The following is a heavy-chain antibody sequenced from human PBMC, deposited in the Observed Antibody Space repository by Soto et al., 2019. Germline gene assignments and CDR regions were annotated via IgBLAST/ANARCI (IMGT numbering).Heavy chain of an antibody. D-gene: IGHD6-19*01. CDR3: AYSTGWYRHDV. V-gene: IGHV4-4*02. J-gene: IGHJ3*01. Sequence: QVQLQESGPGLAKPSGTLSLSCAVSGDSISSPKWWTWLRQPPGKGLEWIGDLLHGGTTNYNPSLKSRVTLSVDTSQNQFSLNLTSVTAADTAIYYCAYSTGWYRHDVWGQGTPVTVSS. CDR1: GDSISSPKW. CDR2: LLHGGTT.